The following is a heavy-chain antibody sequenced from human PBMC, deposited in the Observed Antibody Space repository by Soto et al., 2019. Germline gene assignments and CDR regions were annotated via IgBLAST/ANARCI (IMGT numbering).Heavy chain of an antibody. J-gene: IGHJ6*02. CDR2: IYYSGST. Sequence: SETMSLTCALFSSSIGSYTYSWMWIRQPPGKGLEWIGYIYYSGSTNYNPSLKSRVTISVDTSKNQFSLKLSSVTAADTAVYYCARKAASPHYYYYYGMDVWGQGTTVA. CDR3: ARKAASPHYYYYYGMDV. V-gene: IGHV4-61*01. CDR1: SSSIGSYTYS.